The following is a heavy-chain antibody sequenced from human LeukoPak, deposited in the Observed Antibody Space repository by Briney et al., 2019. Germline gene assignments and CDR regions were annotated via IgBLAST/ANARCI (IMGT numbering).Heavy chain of an antibody. CDR1: GFTFSSHW. D-gene: IGHD3-22*01. Sequence: GGSLRLSCEASGFTFSSHWMHWVRQAPGKGLVWVSRIDSDGSSTTYADSVKGRFTISRDNAKNTLYLQMNSLRGEDTAVYYCAKDPTDFDSSGQTYFDYWGQGTLVTVSS. J-gene: IGHJ4*02. CDR2: IDSDGSST. V-gene: IGHV3-74*03. CDR3: AKDPTDFDSSGQTYFDY.